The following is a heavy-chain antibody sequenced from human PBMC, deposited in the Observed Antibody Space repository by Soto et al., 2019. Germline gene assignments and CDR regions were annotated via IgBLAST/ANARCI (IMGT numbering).Heavy chain of an antibody. CDR1: GISFSNYW. CDR2: INGDGSGA. D-gene: IGHD3-10*01. Sequence: EVQLVESGGGLVQPGGSLRLSCAASGISFSNYWMHWVRQAPGKGLVWVSRINGDGSGANYADSVKGRFTISRDNAKNTLYLQMNSLRVEDTAVYYCARDQVYGSGSCNICGQGTMVTVSS. V-gene: IGHV3-74*01. CDR3: ARDQVYGSGSCNI. J-gene: IGHJ3*02.